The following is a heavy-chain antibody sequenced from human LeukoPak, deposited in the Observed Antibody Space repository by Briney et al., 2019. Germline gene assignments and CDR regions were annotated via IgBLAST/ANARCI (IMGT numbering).Heavy chain of an antibody. CDR2: LSASGDYT. CDR3: AKDLNSYGYYYYGMDV. CDR1: GFTFSNYA. J-gene: IGHJ6*02. V-gene: IGHV3-23*01. D-gene: IGHD5-18*01. Sequence: PGGSLRLSCAGSGFTFSNYAMGWVRQAPGEGLEWVAVLSASGDYTEYADSVKGRFTISRDTSQNTLYLKMNSMRAEDTAVYYCAKDLNSYGYYYYGMDVWGQGITVTVSS.